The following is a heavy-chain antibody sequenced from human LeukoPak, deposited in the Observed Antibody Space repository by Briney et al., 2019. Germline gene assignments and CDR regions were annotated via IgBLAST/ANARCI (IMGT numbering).Heavy chain of an antibody. J-gene: IGHJ4*02. V-gene: IGHV3-74*01. D-gene: IGHD6-19*01. CDR3: ARDGGYSSGWSSPFDY. CDR2: INSDGSST. Sequence: GGSLRLSCAASGFTFSYYWMHWVRQAPGKGLVWVSRINSDGSSTSYADSVKGRFNISRDNAKNTLYLQMNSLRAEDTAVYYCARDGGYSSGWSSPFDYWGQGTLVTVSS. CDR1: GFTFSYYW.